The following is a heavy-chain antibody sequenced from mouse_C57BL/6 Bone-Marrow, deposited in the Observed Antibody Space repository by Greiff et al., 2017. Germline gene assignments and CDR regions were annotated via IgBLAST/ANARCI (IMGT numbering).Heavy chain of an antibody. J-gene: IGHJ4*01. CDR2: ISNGGGST. V-gene: IGHV5-12*01. D-gene: IGHD1-1*01. CDR1: GFTFSDYY. CDR3: ARQDGDLLLKLDY. Sequence: EVQLVESGVGLVQPGGSLKLSCAASGFTFSDYYLYWVRQTPEKRLEWVAYISNGGGSTYYPDTVKGRFPISRDNAKNTPYLQMSSLKSEDSAMYYCARQDGDLLLKLDYWGQGTSVTVSS.